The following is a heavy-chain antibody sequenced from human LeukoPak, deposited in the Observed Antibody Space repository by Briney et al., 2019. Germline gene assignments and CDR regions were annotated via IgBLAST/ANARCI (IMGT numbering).Heavy chain of an antibody. CDR2: ITSGSTYT. Sequence: GGSLRLSCAASGFTFSTYGMHWVRQTPGKGLEWVSSITSGSTYTFYADSVKGRFTISRDNARNSLYLQMNSLRAEDTAVYYCARDPYSGTYGDTYYYYMDVWGKGTTVTISS. CDR3: ARDPYSGTYGDTYYYYMDV. CDR1: GFTFSTYG. J-gene: IGHJ6*03. D-gene: IGHD1-26*01. V-gene: IGHV3-21*01.